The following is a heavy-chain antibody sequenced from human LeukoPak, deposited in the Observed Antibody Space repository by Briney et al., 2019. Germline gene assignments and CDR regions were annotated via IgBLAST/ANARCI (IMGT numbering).Heavy chain of an antibody. Sequence: SETLSLTCTVSGGSISSGSYYWSWIRQPAGKGLEWIGRIYTSGSTNYNPSLKSRVTISVDTSKNQFSLKLSSVTAADTAVYYCARDLYGAVDAFDIWGQGTMVTVSS. V-gene: IGHV4-61*02. CDR3: ARDLYGAVDAFDI. CDR2: IYTSGST. CDR1: GGSISSGSYY. D-gene: IGHD4-17*01. J-gene: IGHJ3*02.